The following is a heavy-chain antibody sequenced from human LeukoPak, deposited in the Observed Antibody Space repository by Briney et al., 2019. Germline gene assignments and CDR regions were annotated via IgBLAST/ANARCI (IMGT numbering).Heavy chain of an antibody. CDR3: AKDLDIVATITGT. CDR1: GFTFSSYA. Sequence: PGGSLRLSCAASGFTFSSYAMSWVRQAPGKGLEWVSGVSGSGGSTYYADSVKGRFTISRDNSKNTLYLQMNSLRAEDTAVYYCAKDLDIVATITGTCGQGTLVTVSS. V-gene: IGHV3-23*01. CDR2: VSGSGGST. D-gene: IGHD5-12*01. J-gene: IGHJ5*02.